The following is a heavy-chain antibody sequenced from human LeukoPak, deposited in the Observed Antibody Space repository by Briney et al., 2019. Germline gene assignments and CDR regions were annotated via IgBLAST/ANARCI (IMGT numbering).Heavy chain of an antibody. CDR1: GITFSRYW. CDR3: ATTFPYCSDGTCAL. Sequence: GGSLRLSCTVSGITFSRYWMSWVRQAPGKGLEWVANINQDGNRENYVDSVKGRFSISRDNAKNSLFLQMHSLRAEDTAVYYCATTFPYCSDGTCALGGQGTLVTVSS. V-gene: IGHV3-7*01. D-gene: IGHD2-15*01. CDR2: INQDGNRE. J-gene: IGHJ4*02.